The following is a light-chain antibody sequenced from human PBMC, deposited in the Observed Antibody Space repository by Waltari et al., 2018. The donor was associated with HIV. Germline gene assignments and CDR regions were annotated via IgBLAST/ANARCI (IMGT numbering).Light chain of an antibody. CDR3: VLYMGSGLRV. V-gene: IGLV8-61*01. J-gene: IGLJ3*02. CDR1: SGSVSTTYY. Sequence: QTVVTQEPSFSVSPGGTVTLTCGLSSGSVSTTYYPSWYPQTPGQAPRTLIYSTNTRSSVVPDRFSGSILGNKAALTITGAQADDESDYYCVLYMGSGLRVFGGGTKLTVL. CDR2: STN.